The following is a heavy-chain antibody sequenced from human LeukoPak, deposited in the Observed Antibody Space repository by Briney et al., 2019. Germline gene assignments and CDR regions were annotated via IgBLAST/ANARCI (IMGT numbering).Heavy chain of an antibody. J-gene: IGHJ5*02. CDR2: TRGKSYGETT. CDR1: GFTFVNYA. D-gene: IGHD2-15*01. Sequence: GGSLSLSCTASGFTFVNYAMSWFRQAPGKGLEWVGFTRGKSYGETTEYAASVKDRFSISRDDSKSVAYLQMNNLKIEDTAVYYCAALTPGVVIAVPFDPWGQGTLVAVSS. V-gene: IGHV3-49*03. CDR3: AALTPGVVIAVPFDP.